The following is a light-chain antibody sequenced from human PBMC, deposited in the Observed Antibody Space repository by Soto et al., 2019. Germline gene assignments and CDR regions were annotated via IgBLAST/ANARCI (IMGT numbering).Light chain of an antibody. V-gene: IGKV1-5*01. CDR1: QSISSW. CDR2: YAS. Sequence: DIQTTQSPSTLPASVGDRVTITRRASQSISSWLALYQQKPGKAPKLLIYYASSLESGVPSVFSGSGSGTEFTHTVISLQPDDFSTNYCQQYNDYPWTFAQVTKVDIK. J-gene: IGKJ1*01. CDR3: QQYNDYPWT.